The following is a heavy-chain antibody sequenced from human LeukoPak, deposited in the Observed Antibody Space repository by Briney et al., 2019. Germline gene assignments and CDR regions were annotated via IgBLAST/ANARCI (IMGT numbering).Heavy chain of an antibody. CDR3: AKEPGRRWLQPDY. Sequence: QSGGSLRLSCAASGYTFSSYEMKWVRQAPGKGLEWVSYISSSGRTVYYADSVKGRFTISRDNAKDSLYLQMNSLRAEDTAVYYCAKEPGRRWLQPDYWGQGTLVTVSS. V-gene: IGHV3-48*03. D-gene: IGHD5-24*01. CDR1: GYTFSSYE. J-gene: IGHJ4*02. CDR2: ISSSGRTV.